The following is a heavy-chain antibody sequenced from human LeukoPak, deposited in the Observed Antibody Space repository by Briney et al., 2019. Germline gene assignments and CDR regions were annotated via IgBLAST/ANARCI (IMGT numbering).Heavy chain of an antibody. CDR2: INHSGST. V-gene: IGHV4-34*01. D-gene: IGHD3-9*01. Sequence: SETLSLTCAVYGGSFSGYYWSWIRQPPGKGLEWIREINHSGSTNYNPSLKSRVTISVDTSKNQFSLKLSSVTAADTAVYYCARNILTGPLGYWGQGTLVTVSS. J-gene: IGHJ4*02. CDR3: ARNILTGPLGY. CDR1: GGSFSGYY.